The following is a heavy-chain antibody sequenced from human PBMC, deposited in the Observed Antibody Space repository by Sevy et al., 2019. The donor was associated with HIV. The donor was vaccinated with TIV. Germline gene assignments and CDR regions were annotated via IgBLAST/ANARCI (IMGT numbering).Heavy chain of an antibody. D-gene: IGHD3-22*01. Sequence: ASVKVSCKVSGSTLTQLSIHWVRQAPGKGLEWMGSFDPEDGETVYAQGFQGRATMTEDTSTDTAYMRLSSLRSDDTAVYYCATTKDYYESSGSPFDYWGQGTLVTVSS. V-gene: IGHV1-24*01. CDR3: ATTKDYYESSGSPFDY. CDR2: FDPEDGET. J-gene: IGHJ4*02. CDR1: GSTLTQLS.